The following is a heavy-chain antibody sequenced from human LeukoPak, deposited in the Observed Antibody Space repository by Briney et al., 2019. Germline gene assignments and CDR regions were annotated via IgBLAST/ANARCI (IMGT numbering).Heavy chain of an antibody. J-gene: IGHJ4*02. CDR3: ACGEIAAAPDD. CDR1: GYTFTSYD. CDR2: MNPNSGKT. V-gene: IGHV1-8*01. Sequence: ASVKVSCKASGYTFTSYDINWLRQATGQGLEWMGWMNPNSGKTAYSQKFQGRVAMTRNTSISTAYMELSSLTSEDTAVYYCACGEIAAAPDDWGQGTLVTVSS. D-gene: IGHD6-13*01.